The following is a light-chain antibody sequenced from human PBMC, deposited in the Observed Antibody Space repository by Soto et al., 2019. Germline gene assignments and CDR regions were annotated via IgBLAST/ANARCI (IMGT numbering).Light chain of an antibody. V-gene: IGLV2-14*01. Sequence: QSALTQPASVSGSPGQSITISCTGTNTDVGGYKYVSWYQHHPGKAPKLILYEFRNRPSGVSTRFSGSKSGNTASLTISGLQADDEAEYFCSSYTRARTYVFGSGTKVTVL. J-gene: IGLJ1*01. CDR2: EFR. CDR1: NTDVGGYKY. CDR3: SSYTRARTYV.